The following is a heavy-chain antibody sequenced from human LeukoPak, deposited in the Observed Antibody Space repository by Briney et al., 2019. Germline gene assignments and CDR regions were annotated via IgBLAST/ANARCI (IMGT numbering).Heavy chain of an antibody. Sequence: PGGSLRLSSAASGFTFSSYAMSWVRQAPGKGLEWVSAISGSGGSTYYADSVKGRFTISRDNSKNTLYLQMNSLRAEDTAVYYCARSPDCSGGSCYPDLTYWGQGTLVTVSS. CDR1: GFTFSSYA. J-gene: IGHJ4*02. CDR2: ISGSGGST. D-gene: IGHD2-15*01. V-gene: IGHV3-23*01. CDR3: ARSPDCSGGSCYPDLTY.